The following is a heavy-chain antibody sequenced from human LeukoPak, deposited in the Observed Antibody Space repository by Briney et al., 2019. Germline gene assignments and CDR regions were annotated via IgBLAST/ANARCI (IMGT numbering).Heavy chain of an antibody. CDR2: ISISATFI. CDR3: ARGGGYCGGDCYGIDY. D-gene: IGHD2-21*01. V-gene: IGHV3-21*01. CDR1: GFTFSSYT. J-gene: IGHJ4*02. Sequence: GGSLRLSCAASGFTFSSYTMNWVRQAPGKGLEWVSSISISATFICYADSVRGRFTISRDNAKNALSLQMNSLRAEDTAVYYCARGGGYCGGDCYGIDYWGQGTLVTVSS.